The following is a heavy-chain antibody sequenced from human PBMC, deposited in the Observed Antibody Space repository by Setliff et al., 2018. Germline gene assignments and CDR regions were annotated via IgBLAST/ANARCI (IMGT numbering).Heavy chain of an antibody. V-gene: IGHV1-18*01. CDR3: SRLVRFCTKTACQRLSGGEF. Sequence: ASVKVSCKTSGYTFNDYGITWVRQVPGQGLEWMGWIISATGKTYSAEKFQDRVTLTTDTSTSTAYLELRSLGSDDTAVYYCSRLVRFCTKTACQRLSGGEFWGQGTLVTVS. CDR1: GYTFNDYG. J-gene: IGHJ4*02. CDR2: IISATGKT. D-gene: IGHD3-3*01.